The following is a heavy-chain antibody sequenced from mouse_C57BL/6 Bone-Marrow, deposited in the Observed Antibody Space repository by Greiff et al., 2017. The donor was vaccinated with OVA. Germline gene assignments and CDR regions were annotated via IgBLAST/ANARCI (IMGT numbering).Heavy chain of an antibody. V-gene: IGHV7-3*01. J-gene: IGHJ2*01. Sequence: EVMLVESGGGLVQPGGSLSLSCAASGFTFTDYYMSWVRRPPGKALEWLGFIRNKANGYTTEYSASVKGRFTISRDNSQSILYLQMNALRAEDSATYYCARCGTLFDYWGQGTTLTVSS. CDR1: GFTFTDYY. CDR3: ARCGTLFDY. D-gene: IGHD4-1*01. CDR2: IRNKANGYTT.